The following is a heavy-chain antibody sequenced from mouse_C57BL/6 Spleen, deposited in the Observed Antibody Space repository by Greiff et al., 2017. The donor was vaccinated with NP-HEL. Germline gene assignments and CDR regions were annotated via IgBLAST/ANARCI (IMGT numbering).Heavy chain of an antibody. CDR3: ARQRESYFDY. CDR1: EFTFSDYY. Sequence: EVKLQESGGGLVQPGGSLKLSCAASEFTFSDYYMYWVRQTPEKRLEWVAYISNGGGSTYYPDTVKGRFTISRDNAKNTLYLQMSRLKSEDTAMYYCARQRESYFDYWGQGTTLTVSS. J-gene: IGHJ2*01. CDR2: ISNGGGST. V-gene: IGHV5-12*01.